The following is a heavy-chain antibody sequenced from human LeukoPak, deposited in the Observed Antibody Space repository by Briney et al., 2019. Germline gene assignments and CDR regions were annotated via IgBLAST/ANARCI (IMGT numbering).Heavy chain of an antibody. CDR3: AREFGDYGMDV. V-gene: IGHV3-30*04. J-gene: IGHJ6*02. Sequence: GRSLRLSCAASGFTFSSYAMHWVRQAPGKGLEWVAVISYDGSNKYYADSVKGRFTISRDNAKNSLYLQMNSLRAEDTAVYYCAREFGDYGMDVWGQGTTVTVSS. CDR1: GFTFSSYA. CDR2: ISYDGSNK. D-gene: IGHD3-10*01.